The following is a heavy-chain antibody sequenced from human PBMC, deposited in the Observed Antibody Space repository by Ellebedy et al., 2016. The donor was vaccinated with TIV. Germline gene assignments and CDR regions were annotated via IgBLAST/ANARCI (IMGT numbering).Heavy chain of an antibody. CDR3: SRDDLTTVNYDYYYGMDV. J-gene: IGHJ6*02. D-gene: IGHD4-17*01. CDR2: VRGKFYGGTT. CDR1: GFTFGEYA. V-gene: IGHV3-49*04. Sequence: GGSLRLSCTASGFTFGEYAMNWVRQAPGKGLEWVGLVRGKFYGGTTEYAASVKGRFTISRDDSRSIAYLQMNSLKSEDTAVYYCSRDDLTTVNYDYYYGMDVWGQGTTVTVSS.